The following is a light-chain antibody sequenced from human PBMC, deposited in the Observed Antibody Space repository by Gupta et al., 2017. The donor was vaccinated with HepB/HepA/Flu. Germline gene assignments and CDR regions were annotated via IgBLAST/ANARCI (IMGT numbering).Light chain of an antibody. Sequence: DIQMTQSPSSLSASVGDRVTITCRASQSISSYLNWYQQKPGKAPKLLIYAASSLQSGVPSRFSGSASGTDFTLTISMLQPEAFTTYYCQQSDSTPLTFGGGTKVEIK. CDR2: AAS. CDR3: QQSDSTPLT. V-gene: IGKV1-39*01. CDR1: QSISSY. J-gene: IGKJ4*01.